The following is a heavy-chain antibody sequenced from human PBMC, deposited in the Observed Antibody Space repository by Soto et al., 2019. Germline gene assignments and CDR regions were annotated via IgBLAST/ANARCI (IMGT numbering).Heavy chain of an antibody. V-gene: IGHV1-24*01. Sequence: ASVKVSCKVSGYTLTELSMHWVRQAPGKGLEWMGGFDPEDGETIYAQKFQGRVTMTEDTSTDTAYMELSSLRSEDTAVYYCARDLFDLSGDPDAFDIWGQGTMVTVSS. J-gene: IGHJ3*02. CDR1: GYTLTELS. CDR3: ARDLFDLSGDPDAFDI. D-gene: IGHD4-17*01. CDR2: FDPEDGET.